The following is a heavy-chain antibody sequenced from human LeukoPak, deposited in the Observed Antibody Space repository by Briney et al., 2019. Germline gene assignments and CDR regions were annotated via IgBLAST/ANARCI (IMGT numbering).Heavy chain of an antibody. D-gene: IGHD3-3*01. J-gene: IGHJ5*02. CDR1: GFSFSYFW. CDR3: ARDAEVGTLFGVLSRYNWFDP. CDR2: IKQDGSEK. V-gene: IGHV3-7*01. Sequence: GGSLSLSCAASGFSFSYFWMSWVRQAPGKGLEWVANIKQDGSEKYYVDSVKGRFTISRDNAKKSLYLQMNSLRAEDTAVYYCARDAEVGTLFGVLSRYNWFDPWGQGALVTVSS.